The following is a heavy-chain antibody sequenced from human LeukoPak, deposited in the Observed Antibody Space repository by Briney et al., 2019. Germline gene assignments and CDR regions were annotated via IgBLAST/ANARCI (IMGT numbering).Heavy chain of an antibody. D-gene: IGHD1-14*01. CDR1: GGSIISYY. Sequence: SETLSLTCTVSGGSIISYYWSWIRRPPGKGLEWIGYIYYSGSTNYNPSLKSRVTISVDTSKNQFSLKLSSVTAADTAVYYCASFTTMFDAFDIWGEGTMVTVSS. J-gene: IGHJ3*02. CDR3: ASFTTMFDAFDI. CDR2: IYYSGST. V-gene: IGHV4-59*08.